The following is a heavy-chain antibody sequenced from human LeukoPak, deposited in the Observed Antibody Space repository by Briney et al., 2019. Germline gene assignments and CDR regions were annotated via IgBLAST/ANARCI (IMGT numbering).Heavy chain of an antibody. CDR3: ARDKSSSGWPFDY. CDR1: DYSISSGYY. CDR2: IYHSGST. D-gene: IGHD6-19*01. V-gene: IGHV4-38-2*02. J-gene: IGHJ4*02. Sequence: SETLSLTCTVSDYSISSGYYWGWIRQPPGKGLEWIGSIYHSGSTNYNPSLKSRVTISVDTSKNQYSLKLSSVTAADTAVYYCARDKSSSGWPFDYWGQGTLVTVSS.